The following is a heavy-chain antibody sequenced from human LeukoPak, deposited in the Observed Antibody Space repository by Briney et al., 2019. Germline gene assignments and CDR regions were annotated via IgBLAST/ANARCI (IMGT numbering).Heavy chain of an antibody. D-gene: IGHD3-22*01. CDR3: ARSLPDHYYDSSGYYCWFDP. V-gene: IGHV1-2*06. J-gene: IGHJ5*02. Sequence: ASVKVSCKASGYTFTGYDMHWVRQAPGQGLEWMGRINPNSGGTNYAQKFQGRVTMTRDTSISTAYMELSRLRSDDTAVYYCARSLPDHYYDSSGYYCWFDPWGQGTLVTVSS. CDR2: INPNSGGT. CDR1: GYTFTGYD.